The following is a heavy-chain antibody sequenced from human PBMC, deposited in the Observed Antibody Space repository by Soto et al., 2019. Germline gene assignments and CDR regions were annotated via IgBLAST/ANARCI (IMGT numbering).Heavy chain of an antibody. CDR2: ISSSSSYI. V-gene: IGHV3-21*01. D-gene: IGHD5-18*01. CDR3: ARDQPGYSYGYGLGY. J-gene: IGHJ4*02. CDR1: GFTFSSYS. Sequence: EVQLVEYGGGLVKPGGSLRLSCAASGFTFSSYSMNWVRQAPGKGLEWVSSISSSSSYIYYADSVKGRFTISRDNAKNSLYLQMNSLRAEYTAVYYWARDQPGYSYGYGLGYWGQGTLVTVSS.